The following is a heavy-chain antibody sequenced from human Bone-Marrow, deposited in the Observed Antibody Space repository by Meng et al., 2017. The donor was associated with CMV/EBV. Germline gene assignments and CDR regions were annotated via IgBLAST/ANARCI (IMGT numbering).Heavy chain of an antibody. Sequence: GGSLRLSCKGSGYSFTSYWIGWVRQMPGKGLEWMGIIYPGDSDTRYSPSFQGQVTISADKSISTAYLQWSSLKASDTAMYYCARPYCSGGSCYGAPFAYWGQGPLVTVSS. CDR1: GYSFTSYW. J-gene: IGHJ4*02. D-gene: IGHD2-15*01. CDR3: ARPYCSGGSCYGAPFAY. V-gene: IGHV5-51*01. CDR2: IYPGDSDT.